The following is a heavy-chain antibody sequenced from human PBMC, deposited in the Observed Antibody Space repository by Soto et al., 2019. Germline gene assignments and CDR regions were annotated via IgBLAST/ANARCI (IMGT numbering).Heavy chain of an antibody. J-gene: IGHJ6*02. V-gene: IGHV3-15*01. CDR2: IKSKTDGGTT. CDR1: GFTFSNAW. CDR3: VRDDFWSSYDRYGMDV. Sequence: PGGSLRLSCAASGFTFSNAWMSWVRQAPGKGLEWVGRIKSKTDGGTTDYAAPVKGRFTISRDDSKNTLYLQMNSLRAEDTAVYFCVRDDFWSSYDRYGMDVWGQGTTVTVSS. D-gene: IGHD3-3*01.